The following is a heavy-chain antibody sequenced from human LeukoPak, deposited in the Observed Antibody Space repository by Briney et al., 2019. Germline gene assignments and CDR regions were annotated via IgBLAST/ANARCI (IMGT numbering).Heavy chain of an antibody. D-gene: IGHD3-9*01. J-gene: IGHJ6*02. V-gene: IGHV4-34*01. CDR3: ARGIYYDILTGYYTSYYYGMDV. CDR1: GGSFSGYY. Sequence: KPSETLSLTCAVYGGSFSGYYWSWIRQPPGKGLEWIGEINHSGSTNYNPSLKSRVTISVDTSKNQFSLKLSSVTAADTAVDYCARGIYYDILTGYYTSYYYGMDVWGQGTTVTVSS. CDR2: INHSGST.